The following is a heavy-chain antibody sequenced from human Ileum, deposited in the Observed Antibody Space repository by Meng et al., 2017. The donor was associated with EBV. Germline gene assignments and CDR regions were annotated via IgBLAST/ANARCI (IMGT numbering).Heavy chain of an antibody. J-gene: IGHJ4*02. D-gene: IGHD3-16*01. CDR3: THYNWGNHPDGVC. CDR1: GGSISSSNW. Sequence: QVQLQESGPGLVKPSGTLSLSCAVSGGSISSSNWWSWVRQSPGKGLEWIGETYHSGSTNYNPSLKSRVTISVDKSKNEFSLKLNSVTAADTAVYYCTHYNWGNHPDGVCWGQGTLVTVSS. CDR2: TYHSGST. V-gene: IGHV4-4*02.